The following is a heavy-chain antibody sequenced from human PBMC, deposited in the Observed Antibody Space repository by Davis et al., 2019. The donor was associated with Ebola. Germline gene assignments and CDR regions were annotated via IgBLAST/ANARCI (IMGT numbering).Heavy chain of an antibody. Sequence: GESLKISCEASGLIVSDTYMSWVRQAPGKGLEWVSVLYRDGRTYYADSVKGRFTISRDNSKNTLYLQMNSLRVEDTAVYYCARHASGDFWYFGLWGRGTLVTVSS. D-gene: IGHD4-17*01. CDR3: ARHASGDFWYFGL. J-gene: IGHJ2*01. CDR2: LYRDGRT. V-gene: IGHV3-53*01. CDR1: GLIVSDTY.